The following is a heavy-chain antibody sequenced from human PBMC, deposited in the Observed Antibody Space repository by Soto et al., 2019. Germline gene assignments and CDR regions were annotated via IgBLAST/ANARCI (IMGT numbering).Heavy chain of an antibody. CDR3: APPTVGASTVENFILDY. CDR1: GCSFSSYS. J-gene: IGHJ4*02. D-gene: IGHD1-26*01. V-gene: IGHV3-23*01. Sequence: ESLRRPCTADGCSFSSYSMSWVRQAPGKVLEWVSAISGSGGSTYYADSVKGRFTITRDNSKNTLYLQMNSLRAEATAVYYYAPPTVGASTVENFILDYWGQGNLVTVSS. CDR2: ISGSGGST.